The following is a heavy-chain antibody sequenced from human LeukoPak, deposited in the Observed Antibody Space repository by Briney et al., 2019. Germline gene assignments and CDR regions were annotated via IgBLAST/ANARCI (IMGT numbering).Heavy chain of an antibody. Sequence: SETLSLTCTVSGGSVSSATFFWHWLRQPPGKRLEWIGPVYYIGTPRYHPSLKSRVAISVDTYKNLLSLRITSVTAADTAVYYCAGKVDQIGGYSLDSWGQGTLVTVAS. D-gene: IGHD6-19*01. V-gene: IGHV4-39*01. CDR1: GGSVSSATFF. CDR2: VYYIGTP. CDR3: AGKVDQIGGYSLDS. J-gene: IGHJ4*02.